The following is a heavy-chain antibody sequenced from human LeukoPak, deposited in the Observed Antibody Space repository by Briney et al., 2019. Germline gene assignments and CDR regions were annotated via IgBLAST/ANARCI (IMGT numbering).Heavy chain of an antibody. J-gene: IGHJ4*02. Sequence: GGSLRLSCAASGLTFSSYAVHWVRQAPGKGLEWVAVISYDGSHEYYADSVKGRFTISRDNSKNTLYLQMSSLRAEDTAVYYCAKDLGPSGLGSGWPFDYWGQGTLVTVSS. V-gene: IGHV3-30*18. CDR3: AKDLGPSGLGSGWPFDY. D-gene: IGHD6-19*01. CDR2: ISYDGSHE. CDR1: GLTFSSYA.